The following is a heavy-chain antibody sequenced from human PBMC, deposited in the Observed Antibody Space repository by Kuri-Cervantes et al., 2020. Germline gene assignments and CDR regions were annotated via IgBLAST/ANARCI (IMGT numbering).Heavy chain of an antibody. D-gene: IGHD2-15*01. CDR3: ARGYCSGGSCNPDAFDI. Sequence: GSLRLSCTVSGGSISSSSYYWGWIRQPPGQGLEWIGDIYYSGRTYYNPSLKSRVTMSVDTSKNQFSLKLNSVTAADTAVYYCARGYCSGGSCNPDAFDIWGQGTMVTVSS. CDR1: GGSISSSSYY. CDR2: IYYSGRT. J-gene: IGHJ3*02. V-gene: IGHV4-39*07.